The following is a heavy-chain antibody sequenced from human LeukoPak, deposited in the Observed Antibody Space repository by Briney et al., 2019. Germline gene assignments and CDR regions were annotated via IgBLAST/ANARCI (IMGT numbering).Heavy chain of an antibody. D-gene: IGHD3-10*01. CDR2: IYYSGST. CDR1: GGSISSYY. V-gene: IGHV4-59*01. J-gene: IGHJ4*02. CDR3: ERGSGNEGNDY. Sequence: SETLSLTCTVSGGSISSYYWSWIRQPPGKGLEWIGYIYYSGSTNYNPSLKSRVTISVDTSKNQFSLKLSSVTAADTAVYYCERGSGNEGNDYWGQGTLVTVSS.